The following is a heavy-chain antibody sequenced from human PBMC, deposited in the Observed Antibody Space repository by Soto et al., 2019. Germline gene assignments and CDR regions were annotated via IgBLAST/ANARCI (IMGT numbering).Heavy chain of an antibody. D-gene: IGHD2-15*01. CDR2: ISRDGGTK. CDR1: GGTVSTYG. V-gene: IGHV3-30*03. Sequence: GGALRRSGAGYGGTVSTYGMHWVRQAPGKGLEWVAVISRDGGTKYYADSVKGRFTISRDNSRNTLFLEMNSLRGDDMAVYYCSGEVASAYRGQGTLVTVSS. J-gene: IGHJ4*02. CDR3: SGEVASAY.